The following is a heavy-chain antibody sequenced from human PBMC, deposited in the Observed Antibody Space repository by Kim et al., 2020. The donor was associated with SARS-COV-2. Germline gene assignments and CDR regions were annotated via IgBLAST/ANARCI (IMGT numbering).Heavy chain of an antibody. D-gene: IGHD3-10*01. J-gene: IGHJ4*02. CDR3: TRAGAS. CDR1: GFTFSNAW. Sequence: GGSLRLSCAASGFTFSNAWMSWVRQAPGKGLEWVGRIKSITDGGATEYAAPVKGRFTISRDDSKNTLYLQMNSLKSEDTAVYYCTRAGASWSQGTLVTVSS. V-gene: IGHV3-15*01. CDR2: IKSITDGGAT.